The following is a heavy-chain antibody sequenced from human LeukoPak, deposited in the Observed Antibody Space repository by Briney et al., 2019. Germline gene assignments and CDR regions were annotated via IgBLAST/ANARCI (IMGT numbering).Heavy chain of an antibody. Sequence: GGSLRLSCAASGFTLSNYEMNWARQAPGKGLEWLSYISSSGTTRYYADSVKGRFTISRDNAKNSLYLQMNSLRAEDTALYYCARGRYNWNDPTFMDGWGQGTTVSVSS. D-gene: IGHD1-1*01. CDR2: ISSSGTTR. CDR3: ARGRYNWNDPTFMDG. J-gene: IGHJ6*02. V-gene: IGHV3-48*03. CDR1: GFTLSNYE.